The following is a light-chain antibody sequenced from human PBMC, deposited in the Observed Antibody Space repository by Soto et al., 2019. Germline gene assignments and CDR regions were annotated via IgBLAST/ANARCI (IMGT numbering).Light chain of an antibody. CDR2: DAS. J-gene: IGKJ1*01. CDR1: QSVSSY. CDR3: QQSYSTPQT. Sequence: EIVLTQSPATPSLSPGERATLSCRASQSVSSYLAWYQQKPGQGPRLLIHDASNRATGVSARFSGSGSGTDFTLTISSLQPEDFATYYCQQSYSTPQTFGQGTKVDIK. V-gene: IGKV3-11*01.